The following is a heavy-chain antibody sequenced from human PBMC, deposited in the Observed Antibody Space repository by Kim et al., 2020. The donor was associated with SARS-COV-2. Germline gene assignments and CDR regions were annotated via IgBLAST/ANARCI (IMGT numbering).Heavy chain of an antibody. CDR3: ASARNYYDSSGIFDY. J-gene: IGHJ4*02. CDR1: GFTFSSYG. CDR2: ISYDGSNK. Sequence: GRSLRLSCAASGFTFSSYGMHWVRQAPGKGLEWVAVISYDGSNKYYADSVKGRFTISRDNSKNTLYLQMNSLRAEDTAVYYCASARNYYDSSGIFDYWGQGTLVTVSS. V-gene: IGHV3-30*03. D-gene: IGHD3-22*01.